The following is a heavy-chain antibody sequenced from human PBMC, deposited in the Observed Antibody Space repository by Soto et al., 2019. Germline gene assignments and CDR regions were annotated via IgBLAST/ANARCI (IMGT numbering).Heavy chain of an antibody. CDR1: GFTFSSYG. CDR3: ARGISSSDSSGYPFDY. D-gene: IGHD3-22*01. Sequence: LSLTCAASGFTFSSYGMHWVHQAPGKGLEWVAVIWYDGSNKYYADSVKGRFTISRDNSKNTLYLQMNSLRAEDTAVYYCARGISSSDSSGYPFDYWGQGTLVTVSS. J-gene: IGHJ4*02. CDR2: IWYDGSNK. V-gene: IGHV3-33*01.